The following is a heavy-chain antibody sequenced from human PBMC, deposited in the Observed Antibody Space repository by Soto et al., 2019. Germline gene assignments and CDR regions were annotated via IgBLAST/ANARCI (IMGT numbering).Heavy chain of an antibody. D-gene: IGHD2-2*01. J-gene: IGHJ6*02. CDR2: IIPIFGTA. V-gene: IGHV1-69*12. CDR3: ARHVPAAGYYSGMDV. Sequence: QVQLVQSGAEVKKPGSSVKVSCKASGGTFSSYAISWVRQAPGQGLEWMGGIIPIFGTADYAQKFQGRVTINADESTSTAYMELSSLISEDTAVYYCARHVPAAGYYSGMDVWGQGTTVTVSS. CDR1: GGTFSSYA.